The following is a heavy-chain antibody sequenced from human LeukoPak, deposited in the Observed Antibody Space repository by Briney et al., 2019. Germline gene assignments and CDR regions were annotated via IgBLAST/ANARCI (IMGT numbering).Heavy chain of an antibody. CDR2: INHSGST. D-gene: IGHD5-12*01. J-gene: IGHJ4*02. CDR1: GGSFSGYY. CDR3: ASLTYSGYDTRSN. V-gene: IGHV4-34*01. Sequence: SETLSLTCAVYGGSFSGYYWSWIRQPPGKGLEWIGEINHSGSTNYNPSLKSRVTISVDTSKNQFSLKLNSVTAADTAIYYCASLTYSGYDTRSNWGQGTLVTVSS.